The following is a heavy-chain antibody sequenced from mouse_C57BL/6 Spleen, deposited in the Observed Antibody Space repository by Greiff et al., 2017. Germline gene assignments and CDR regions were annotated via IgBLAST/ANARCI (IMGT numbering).Heavy chain of an antibody. Sequence: QVQLQQPGAELVRPGTSVKLSCKASGYTFTSYWMHWVKQRPGQGLEWIGVIDPSDSYTNYNQKFKGKATLTVDTSSSTAYMQLSSLTSEDSAVYYCARRGTMVTTGYFDYWGQGTTLTVSS. D-gene: IGHD2-2*01. CDR2: IDPSDSYT. CDR1: GYTFTSYW. V-gene: IGHV1-59*01. CDR3: ARRGTMVTTGYFDY. J-gene: IGHJ2*01.